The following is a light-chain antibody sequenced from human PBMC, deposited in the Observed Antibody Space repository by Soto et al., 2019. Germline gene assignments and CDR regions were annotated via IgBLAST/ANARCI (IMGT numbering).Light chain of an antibody. CDR1: HDISQF. CDR3: QKYDSVPFT. J-gene: IGKJ3*01. V-gene: IGKV1-27*01. CDR2: EAS. Sequence: DIQMTQSPSSLSASLGDRVTFTCRASHDISQFLAWYQQKPGKVPQLLIYEASTLQLGVPSRFSGSGSGTEFSLTISGLQPEDVATYFCQKYDSVPFTFGPGTKVDIK.